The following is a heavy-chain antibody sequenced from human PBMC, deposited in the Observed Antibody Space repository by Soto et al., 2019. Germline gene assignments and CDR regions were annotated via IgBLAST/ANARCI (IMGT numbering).Heavy chain of an antibody. D-gene: IGHD6-6*01. CDR2: IYYSGST. J-gene: IGHJ5*02. CDR3: ARQGRSSSSGSRWFDP. CDR1: GGSISSSSYY. V-gene: IGHV4-39*01. Sequence: SETLSLTCTVSGGSISSSSYYWGWIRQPPGKGLEWIGSIYYSGSTYYNPSLKSRVTISVDTSKNQFSLKLSSVTAADTAVYYCARQGRSSSSGSRWFDPWGQGTLVTSPQ.